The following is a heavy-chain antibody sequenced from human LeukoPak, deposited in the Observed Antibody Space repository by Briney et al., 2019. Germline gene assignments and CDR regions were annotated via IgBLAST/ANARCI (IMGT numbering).Heavy chain of an antibody. J-gene: IGHJ4*02. CDR3: ARGGYYYDTTGSPGDY. V-gene: IGHV3-30*09. D-gene: IGHD3-22*01. CDR2: ISYAGTNK. CDR1: GFTLTNYA. Sequence: GGSLRLSCVVSGFTLTNYALHWVRQAPGKGLEWVAVISYAGTNKYYADSVKGRFAISRDISKNTVYLHMDSLRDEDTAVYFCARGGYYYDTTGSPGDYWGQGTLVTVSS.